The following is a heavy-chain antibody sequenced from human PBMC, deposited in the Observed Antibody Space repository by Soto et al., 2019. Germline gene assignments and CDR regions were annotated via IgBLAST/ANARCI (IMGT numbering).Heavy chain of an antibody. CDR3: VRDTVGISSPGVY. CDR1: GDSINGYY. J-gene: IGHJ4*02. D-gene: IGHD4-17*01. V-gene: IGHV4-4*07. Sequence: PSETLSLTCTVSGDSINGYYWTWIRQPAGKGLEWIGRIYTSGTTSYNPFLKSRVTMSLDTSKNHFSLRLTSVTAADTAVYYCVRDTVGISSPGVYWGRGTLVTVSS. CDR2: IYTSGTT.